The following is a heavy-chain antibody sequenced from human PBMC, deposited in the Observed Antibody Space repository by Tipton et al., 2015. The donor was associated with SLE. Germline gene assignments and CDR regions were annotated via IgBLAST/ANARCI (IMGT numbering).Heavy chain of an antibody. Sequence: LRLSCTVSGGSISTGAYYWGWIRQPPGKGMEWIGSMHHGGGSFCSPSLKSRVTISLDTSMNQFSLKLSSVTAADTVVYYCARDARYSSRRDFDSWGQGTLVTVSS. J-gene: IGHJ4*02. D-gene: IGHD6-13*01. CDR2: MHHGGGS. V-gene: IGHV4-39*07. CDR1: GGSISTGAYY. CDR3: ARDARYSSRRDFDS.